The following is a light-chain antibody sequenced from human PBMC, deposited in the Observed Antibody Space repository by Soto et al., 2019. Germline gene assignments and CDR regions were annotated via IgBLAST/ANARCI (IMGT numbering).Light chain of an antibody. V-gene: IGLV1-51*01. CDR2: DNN. J-gene: IGLJ2*01. Sequence: QSVLTQPPSVSGTPGQRVTISCSGSRSNIGGNAVTWYQQVPGTAPKLLIYDNNKRPSGIPDRFSGSKSGTSATLGITGLQTGDEADYYCGTWDSSLSAVVFGGGTKVTVL. CDR3: GTWDSSLSAVV. CDR1: RSNIGGNA.